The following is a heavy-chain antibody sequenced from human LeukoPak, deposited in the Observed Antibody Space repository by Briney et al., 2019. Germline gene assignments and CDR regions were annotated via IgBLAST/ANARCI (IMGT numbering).Heavy chain of an antibody. D-gene: IGHD4-17*01. CDR2: INPSGGST. CDR3: ARVIVDYGFDL. V-gene: IGHV1-46*01. J-gene: IGHJ2*01. CDR1: GYTFTSYY. Sequence: ASVKVSCKASGYTFTSYYTHWVRQAPGQGLEWMGIINPSGGSTSYAQKFQGRVTMTRDTSTSTVYMELSSLRSEDTAVYYCARVIVDYGFDLWGRGTLVTVSS.